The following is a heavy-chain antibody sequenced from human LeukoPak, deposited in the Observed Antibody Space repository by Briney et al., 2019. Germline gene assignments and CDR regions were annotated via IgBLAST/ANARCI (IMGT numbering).Heavy chain of an antibody. J-gene: IGHJ4*02. CDR3: ARRIDY. V-gene: IGHV4-39*07. CDR1: GGSISSTYKY. D-gene: IGHD2-15*01. Sequence: PSETLSLTCTVSGGSISSTYKYWGWIRQPPGQGLEWIGSVYYSGTTYYNPSLKSRVTISVDTSKNQFSLKLSTVTAADTAVYYCARRIDYWGQGTLVTVSS. CDR2: VYYSGTT.